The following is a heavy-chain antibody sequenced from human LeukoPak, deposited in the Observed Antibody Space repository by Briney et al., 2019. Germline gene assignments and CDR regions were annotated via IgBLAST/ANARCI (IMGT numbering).Heavy chain of an antibody. J-gene: IGHJ4*02. Sequence: PSETLSLTCTVSGHSISSGYYWAWIRQPPGKGLQWIGNIYHSGNTYYNPSLKSRVSISVDTSKNQFSLRLTSVTAADTAIYYCARFSNYYDSSVHYLDFWGQGTLVSVSS. CDR3: ARFSNYYDSSVHYLDF. CDR2: IYHSGNT. CDR1: GHSISSGYY. V-gene: IGHV4-38-2*02. D-gene: IGHD3-22*01.